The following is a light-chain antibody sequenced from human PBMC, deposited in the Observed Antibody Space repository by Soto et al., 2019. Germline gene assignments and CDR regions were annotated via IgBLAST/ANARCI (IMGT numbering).Light chain of an antibody. J-gene: IGLJ2*01. CDR1: SSNIGGYNV. CDR3: CAYAGTYTWI. CDR2: EAI. Sequence: QSALTQPASVSGSPGQSITISCSGTSSNIGGYNVVSWYQQHPGKAPKVIIYEAIKRPSGVPDRFSASKSGNTASLTISGLQAEDEADYYCCAYAGTYTWIFGGGTKVTVL. V-gene: IGLV2-11*01.